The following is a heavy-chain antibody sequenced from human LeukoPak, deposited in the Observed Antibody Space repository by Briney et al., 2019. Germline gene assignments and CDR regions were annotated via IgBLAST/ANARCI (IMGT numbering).Heavy chain of an antibody. Sequence: GGSLRLSCAASGFTFSDYWMTWVRQAPGKGLEWAAFIRYDGSNKYYADSVKGRFTISRDNSKNTLYLQMNSLRAEDTAVYYCAKDQIAVAGTFAYWGQGTLVTVSS. CDR2: IRYDGSNK. CDR3: AKDQIAVAGTFAY. CDR1: GFTFSDYW. J-gene: IGHJ4*02. V-gene: IGHV3-30*02. D-gene: IGHD6-19*01.